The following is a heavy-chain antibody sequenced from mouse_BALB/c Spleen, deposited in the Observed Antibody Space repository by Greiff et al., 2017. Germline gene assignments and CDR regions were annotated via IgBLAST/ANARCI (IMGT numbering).Heavy chain of an antibody. CDR2: ISSGGGST. Sequence: EVHLVESGGGLVKPGGSLKLSCAASGFAFSSYDMSWVRQTPEKRLEWVAYISSGGGSTYYPDTVKGRFTISRDNAKNTLYLQMSSLKSEDTAMYYCARQGYRYDWYFDVWGAGTTVTVSS. J-gene: IGHJ1*01. CDR1: GFAFSSYD. D-gene: IGHD2-14*01. CDR3: ARQGYRYDWYFDV. V-gene: IGHV5-12-1*01.